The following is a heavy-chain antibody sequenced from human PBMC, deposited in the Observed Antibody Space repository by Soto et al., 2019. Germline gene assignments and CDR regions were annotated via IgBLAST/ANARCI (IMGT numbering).Heavy chain of an antibody. CDR3: ARDLSYPAGTGELAD. D-gene: IGHD1-1*01. CDR2: TYYSSKWYH. V-gene: IGHV6-1*01. CDR1: GDSVSSNSAA. Sequence: PSQTLSLTCAISGDSVSSNSAAWNWIRQSPSRGLGWLGRTYYSSKWYHDYAVSVKSRIAINPDTSKNQFSLQLNSVTPEDTAVYYCARDLSYPAGTGELADWGQGTLVTVSS. J-gene: IGHJ4*02.